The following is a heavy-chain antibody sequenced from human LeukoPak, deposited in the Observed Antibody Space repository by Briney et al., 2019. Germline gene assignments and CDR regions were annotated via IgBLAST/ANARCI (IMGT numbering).Heavy chain of an antibody. V-gene: IGHV4-38-2*01. D-gene: IGHD6-13*01. CDR3: ARAAAGRLAWFDP. Sequence: SETLSLTCAVSGYSISSGYYWGWIRQPPGKGLEWIGSIYHSGSTYYNPSLKSRVTISVDTSKNQFSLKLSSATAADTAVYYCARAAAGRLAWFDPWGQGTLVTVSS. J-gene: IGHJ5*02. CDR1: GYSISSGYY. CDR2: IYHSGST.